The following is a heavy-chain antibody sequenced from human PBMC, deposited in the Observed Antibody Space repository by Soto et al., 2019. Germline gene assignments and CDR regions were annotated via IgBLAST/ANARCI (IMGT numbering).Heavy chain of an antibody. J-gene: IGHJ2*01. V-gene: IGHV6-1*01. CDR1: GDSVSSNSAA. CDR2: TYYRSKWYN. Sequence: SQTLSLTCAISGDSVSSNSAAWNWIRQSPSRGLEWLGRTYYRSKWYNDYAVSVKSRITINPDTSKNQFSLQLNSVTPEDTAVYYCARDGGIAAAGTFLAYWYFDLWGRGTLVTVSS. CDR3: ARDGGIAAAGTFLAYWYFDL. D-gene: IGHD6-13*01.